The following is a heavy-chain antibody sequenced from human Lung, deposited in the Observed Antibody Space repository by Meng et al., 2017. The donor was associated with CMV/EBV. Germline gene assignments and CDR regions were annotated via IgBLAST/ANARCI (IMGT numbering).Heavy chain of an antibody. V-gene: IGHV6-1*01. CDR3: ARAGRSYLYYFDY. Sequence: SQTLSLTXAISGDSVSSNSAAWNWIRQSPSRGLEWLGTTFYRSKWYNNYGVSVKSRITINADTSKNQLSLQLTSVTPEDTAVYFCARAGRSYLYYFDYWGQGT. D-gene: IGHD3-22*01. CDR1: GDSVSSNSAA. CDR2: TFYRSKWYN. J-gene: IGHJ4*02.